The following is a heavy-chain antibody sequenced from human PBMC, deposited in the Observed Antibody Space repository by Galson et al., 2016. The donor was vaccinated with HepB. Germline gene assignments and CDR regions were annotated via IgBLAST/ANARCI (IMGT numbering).Heavy chain of an antibody. J-gene: IGHJ4*02. D-gene: IGHD6-13*01. V-gene: IGHV1-3*01. Sequence: SVKVSCKASGYTFIRYSIHWVRQAPGERLEWLGWINPLTGDTKYSERLQGRVSMTSDTSASTVYMELRSLTSDDTAVYYCATFRGAAVYDHWGQGTLVSVS. CDR1: GYTFIRYS. CDR2: INPLTGDT. CDR3: ATFRGAAVYDH.